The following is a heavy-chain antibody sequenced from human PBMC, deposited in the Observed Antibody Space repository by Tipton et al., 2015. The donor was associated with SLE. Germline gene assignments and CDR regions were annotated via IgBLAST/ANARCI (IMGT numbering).Heavy chain of an antibody. D-gene: IGHD3-16*01. V-gene: IGHV3-30*02. CDR1: GFTFSSHG. J-gene: IGHJ4*02. Sequence: SLRLSCTASGFTFSSHGMHWVRQAPGKGLEWVTFIQDDGSSQHYADSVKGRFSISRDNSKNTLYVQMNSLRPEDTAVYYCAKENRWGSSAFDHWGQETLVTVSS. CDR3: AKENRWGSSAFDH. CDR2: IQDDGSSQ.